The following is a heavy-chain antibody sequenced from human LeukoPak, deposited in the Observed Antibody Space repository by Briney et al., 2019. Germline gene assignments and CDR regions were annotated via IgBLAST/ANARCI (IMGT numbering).Heavy chain of an antibody. Sequence: GSLRLSCAAFGFNFTNYDMTWVRRGPGPGLEWVSAISGGYTSTYYADPVKGRFTLSRDDSKNTLYLQKNSLRVDATAVYYCARRRYTYGGEFDYWGQGTLVTVSS. CDR1: GFNFTNYD. V-gene: IGHV3-23*01. CDR3: ARRRYTYGGEFDY. D-gene: IGHD5-18*01. CDR2: ISGGYTST. J-gene: IGHJ4*02.